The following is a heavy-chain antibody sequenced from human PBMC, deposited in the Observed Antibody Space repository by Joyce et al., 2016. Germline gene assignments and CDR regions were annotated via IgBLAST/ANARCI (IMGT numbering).Heavy chain of an antibody. CDR2: IYHSGNT. D-gene: IGHD3-22*01. CDR1: GASVNSGGSYS. J-gene: IGHJ4*02. CDR3: ARSNYYDSSGYYFDN. V-gene: IGHV4-30-2*01. Sequence: QLQLQESGSGLVKTSQTLSLTCAVSGASVNSGGSYSWSWIRQPPGKGLEWIGYIYHSGNTYYNPSLKSRVTISIDTSKDQFSLNLKSVTAADTAVYYCARSNYYDSSGYYFDNWGQGTLVTVSS.